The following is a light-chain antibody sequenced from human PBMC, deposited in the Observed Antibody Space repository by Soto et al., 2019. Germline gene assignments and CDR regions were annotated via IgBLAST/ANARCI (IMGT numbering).Light chain of an antibody. CDR3: QQVNRYPWT. CDR1: QGISTF. Sequence: DIPLTQSPSLLSASVGDRVTITCRASQGISTFLAWYQHQPGKAPKLLIYAASTLQSGVPSRFSGSGSGTEFSLTISSLQPEDFATYYCQQVNRYPWTFGQGTKVDI. V-gene: IGKV1-9*01. J-gene: IGKJ1*01. CDR2: AAS.